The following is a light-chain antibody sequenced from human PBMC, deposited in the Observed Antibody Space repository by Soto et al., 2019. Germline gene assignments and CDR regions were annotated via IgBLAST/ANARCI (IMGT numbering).Light chain of an antibody. Sequence: EIVLTQSPVTMSVSLGERATLSCRASQSVSNNVAWYQQKPGQAPRLLIHGASTRATGIPARSSGSGSGTEFTLTISSLQSEDFAIYYCQRQSNWPRTFGQGTKVDIK. CDR2: GAS. CDR1: QSVSNN. J-gene: IGKJ1*01. V-gene: IGKV3-15*01. CDR3: QRQSNWPRT.